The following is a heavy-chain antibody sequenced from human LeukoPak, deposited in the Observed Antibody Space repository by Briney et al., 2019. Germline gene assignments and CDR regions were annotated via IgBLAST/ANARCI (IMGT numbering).Heavy chain of an antibody. CDR3: ARPYVYSGSYYAFDI. D-gene: IGHD1-26*01. CDR1: GVSFKDYY. J-gene: IGHJ3*02. CDR2: INVNGGSM. V-gene: IGHV3-11*04. Sequence: PGGSLRLSCAASGVSFKDYYWSWIRQVPGEGLEWVSYINVNGGSMQYADSVKGRFTISRDNAKNSLYLQMNSLRAEDTAVYYCARPYVYSGSYYAFDIWGQGTMVTVSS.